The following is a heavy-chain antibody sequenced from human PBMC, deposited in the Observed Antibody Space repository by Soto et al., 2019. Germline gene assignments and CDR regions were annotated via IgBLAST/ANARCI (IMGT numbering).Heavy chain of an antibody. CDR3: SRGWGLLAYCGGDGYWYFDL. Sequence: QVQLVQSGAEVKKPGSSVKVSCKASGGTFSSYAISWVRQAPGQGLEWMGGIIPIFGTANYAQKFQGRVTITADESTSTAYMELSSLRSEDTAVYYCSRGWGLLAYCGGDGYWYFDLWGRCRLVTVSS. V-gene: IGHV1-69*01. D-gene: IGHD2-21*02. J-gene: IGHJ2*01. CDR2: IIPIFGTA. CDR1: GGTFSSYA.